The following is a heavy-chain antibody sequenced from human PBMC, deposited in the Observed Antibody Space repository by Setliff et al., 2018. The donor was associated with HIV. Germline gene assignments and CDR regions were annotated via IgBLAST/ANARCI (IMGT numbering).Heavy chain of an antibody. D-gene: IGHD2-15*01. CDR1: GGSITSSTYY. CDR3: AREAEGIDF. Sequence: SETLSLTCTVSGGSITSSTYYWGWIRQPPGKGLEWIGTVHYTGNTYHNPSLKSRVTISVDVSKNQISLKLTAVTAADSAVYYCAREAEGIDFWGQGTLVTVSS. J-gene: IGHJ4*02. CDR2: VHYTGNT. V-gene: IGHV4-39*02.